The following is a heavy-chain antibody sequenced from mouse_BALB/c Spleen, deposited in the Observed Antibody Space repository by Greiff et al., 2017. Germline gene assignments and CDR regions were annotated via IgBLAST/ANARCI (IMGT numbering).Heavy chain of an antibody. CDR3: ARWRVRLAMDY. V-gene: IGHV14-3*02. J-gene: IGHJ4*01. CDR2: IDPANGNT. Sequence: EVQLQESGAELVKPGASVKLSCTASGFNIKDTYMHWVKQRPEQGLEWIGRIDPANGNTKYDPKFQGKATITADTSSNTAYLQLSSLTSEDTAVYYCARWRVRLAMDYWGQGTSVTVSS. D-gene: IGHD2-14*01. CDR1: GFNIKDTY.